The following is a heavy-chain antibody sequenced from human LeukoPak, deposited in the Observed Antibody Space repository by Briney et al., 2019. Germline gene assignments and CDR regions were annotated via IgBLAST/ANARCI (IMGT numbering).Heavy chain of an antibody. CDR1: GGTFSSYA. CDR3: ASSPSERRIVTTQY. CDR2: IIPIFGTA. V-gene: IGHV1-69*13. J-gene: IGHJ4*02. D-gene: IGHD3-16*02. Sequence: ASVKVSCKASGGTFSSYAISWVRQAPGQGLEWMGGIIPIFGTANYAQKFQGRVTITADESTSTAYMELSSLRSEDTAVYYCASSPSERRIVTTQYWGQGTLVTVSS.